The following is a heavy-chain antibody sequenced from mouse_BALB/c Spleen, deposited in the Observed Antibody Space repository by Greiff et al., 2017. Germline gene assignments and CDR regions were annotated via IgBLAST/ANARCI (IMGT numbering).Heavy chain of an antibody. V-gene: IGHV2-2*02. CDR1: GFSLTSYG. D-gene: IGHD1-1*01. J-gene: IGHJ3*01. Sequence: QVQLKESGPGLVQPSQSLSITCTVSGFSLTSYGVHWVRQSPGKGLEWLGVIWSGGSTDYNAAFISRLSISKDNSKSQVFFKMNSLQANDTAIYYCARSPLLRSLGGFAYWGQGTLVTVSA. CDR3: ARSPLLRSLGGFAY. CDR2: IWSGGST.